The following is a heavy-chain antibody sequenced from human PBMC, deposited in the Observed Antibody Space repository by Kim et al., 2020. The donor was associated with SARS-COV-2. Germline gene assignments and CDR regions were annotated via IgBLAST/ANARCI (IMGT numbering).Heavy chain of an antibody. J-gene: IGHJ4*02. CDR3: ARVGWDNWNGAHLDY. D-gene: IGHD1-1*01. Sequence: DSVKGRFTISRDNSKNTLYLQMNSLRAEDTAVYYCARVGWDNWNGAHLDYWGQGTLVTVSS. V-gene: IGHV3-66*01.